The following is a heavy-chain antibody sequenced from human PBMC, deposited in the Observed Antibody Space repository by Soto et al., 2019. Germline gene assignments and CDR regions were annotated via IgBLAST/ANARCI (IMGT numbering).Heavy chain of an antibody. CDR2: VNSDGSST. V-gene: IGHV3-74*01. CDR3: ARDFTIDGMDV. J-gene: IGHJ6*02. Sequence: EVQLVESGGGLVQPGGSLRLSCAASGFTFSRYWMHWVRQAPGKGLVWVSRVNSDGSSTNYADSVKGRFTISRDNAKNTLYLQMNSLRAEDTAVYYYARDFTIDGMDVWGQVTTVTVSS. D-gene: IGHD3-10*01. CDR1: GFTFSRYW.